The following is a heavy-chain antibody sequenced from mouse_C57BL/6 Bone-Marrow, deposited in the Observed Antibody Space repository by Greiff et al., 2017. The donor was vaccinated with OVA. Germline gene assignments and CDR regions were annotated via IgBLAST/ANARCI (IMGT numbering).Heavy chain of an antibody. V-gene: IGHV1-58*01. D-gene: IGHD4-1*01. J-gene: IGHJ4*01. CDR2: IYIGTGYT. CDR3: ARDETGRGDY. CDR1: GYTFTSYG. Sequence: VQLQQSGAELVRPGSSVKMSCKTSGYTFTSYGINWVKQRPGQGLEWIGYIYIGTGYTEYTEKFKGKATLTSDTSSSTAYMQLSSLTSEDSASYFCARDETGRGDYWGQGTSVTVSS.